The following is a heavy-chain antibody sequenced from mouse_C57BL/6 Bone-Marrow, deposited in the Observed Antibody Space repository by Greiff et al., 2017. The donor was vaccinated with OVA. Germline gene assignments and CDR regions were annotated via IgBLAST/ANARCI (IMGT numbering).Heavy chain of an antibody. J-gene: IGHJ2*01. CDR1: GYTFTSYW. D-gene: IGHD2-3*01. V-gene: IGHV1-5*01. Sequence: EVQLQESGTVLARPGASVKMSCKTSGYTFTSYWMHWVKQRPGQGLEWIGAIYPGNSDTSYNQKFKGKAKLTAVTSASTAYMELSSLTNEDSAVYYCTRSVYDGYLYYFDYCGQGTTLTVSS. CDR3: TRSVYDGYLYYFDY. CDR2: IYPGNSDT.